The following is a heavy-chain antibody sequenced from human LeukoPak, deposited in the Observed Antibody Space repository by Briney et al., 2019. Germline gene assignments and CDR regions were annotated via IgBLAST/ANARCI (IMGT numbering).Heavy chain of an antibody. CDR2: ISYDGSNK. V-gene: IGHV3-30*18. D-gene: IGHD6-13*01. Sequence: GGSLRLSCAASGFTFSSYGMHWVRQAPGKGLEWEAVISYDGSNKYYADSVKGRFTISRDNSKNTLYLQMNSLRAEDTAVYYCAKALAAAVDYWGQGTLVTVSS. CDR1: GFTFSSYG. J-gene: IGHJ4*02. CDR3: AKALAAAVDY.